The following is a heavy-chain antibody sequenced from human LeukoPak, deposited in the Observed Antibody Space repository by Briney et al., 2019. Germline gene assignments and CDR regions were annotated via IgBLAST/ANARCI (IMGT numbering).Heavy chain of an antibody. D-gene: IGHD4-4*01. J-gene: IGHJ6*02. CDR3: AREWVRATVTQDSYGMDV. V-gene: IGHV3-7*01. CDR1: GFTFSSYW. CDR2: IKPDGSLI. Sequence: AGGSLRLSCAASGFTFSSYWMTWVRQGPGKGLEWVANIKPDGSLIYYVDSVKGRFTISRDNAKNSLYLQMNSLRAEDTAVYYCAREWVRATVTQDSYGMDVWGQGTTVTVSS.